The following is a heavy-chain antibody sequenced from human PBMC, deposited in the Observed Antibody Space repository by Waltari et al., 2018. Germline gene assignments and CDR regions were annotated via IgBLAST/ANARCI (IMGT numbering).Heavy chain of an antibody. D-gene: IGHD5-12*01. CDR3: LYDPSV. Sequence: EVQLVESGGGLVQPGGSLRLSCAVSGVTFSTYSMTWVRQAPGKGLEWIGRIKDKADGGTIDYAAPVKGRFTISRDDSKNMTYLQMNSLKPADTGVYFCLYDPSVWGQGTLVTVSS. CDR1: GVTFSTYS. V-gene: IGHV3-15*01. CDR2: IKDKADGGTI. J-gene: IGHJ4*02.